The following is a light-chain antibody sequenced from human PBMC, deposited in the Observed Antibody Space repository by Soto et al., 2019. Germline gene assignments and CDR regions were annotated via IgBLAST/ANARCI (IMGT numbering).Light chain of an antibody. Sequence: DIQMTQSPYSLSAAVGDRVTIACRASQSINTYLNWYQQKPGKAPKLLIFDAASLQSGVPSRFSGGGSRTDFTLTITSLQPEEFATYYCQQTSSAPFTFGPGTKVDIK. CDR3: QQTSSAPFT. CDR1: QSINTY. V-gene: IGKV1-39*01. CDR2: DAA. J-gene: IGKJ3*01.